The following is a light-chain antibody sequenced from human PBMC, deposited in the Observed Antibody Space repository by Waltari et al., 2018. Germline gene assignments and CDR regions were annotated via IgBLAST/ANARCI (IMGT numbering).Light chain of an antibody. CDR3: QHYNSGPLT. J-gene: IGKJ4*01. Sequence: EIVMTQSPATLSVSPGERATLSCRASQSVSSNLAWYQQKPGQAPRLLIYGASTRATGIPARISGSGSGTEFTLTISSLQSEDFAVYYCQHYNSGPLTFGGGTKVEIK. CDR1: QSVSSN. V-gene: IGKV3-15*01. CDR2: GAS.